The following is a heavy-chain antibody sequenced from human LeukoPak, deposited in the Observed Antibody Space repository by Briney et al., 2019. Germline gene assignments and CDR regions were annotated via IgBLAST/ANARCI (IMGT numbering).Heavy chain of an antibody. D-gene: IGHD2-2*01. Sequence: ASVKVSCKASGYTFTGYYMHWVRQAPGQGLEWMGWINPNSGGTNYARKFQGRVTMTRDTSISTAYMELSRLRSDDTAVYYCARDLTCSSTSCSSLWGQGTMVTVSS. CDR3: ARDLTCSSTSCSSL. CDR1: GYTFTGYY. J-gene: IGHJ3*01. CDR2: INPNSGGT. V-gene: IGHV1-2*02.